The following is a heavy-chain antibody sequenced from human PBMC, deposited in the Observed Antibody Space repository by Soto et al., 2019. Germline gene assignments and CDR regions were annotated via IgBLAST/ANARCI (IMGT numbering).Heavy chain of an antibody. CDR1: GGSISSGGYS. V-gene: IGHV4-30-2*01. CDR3: ARGGDSSGYTHSY. CDR2: IYRSVST. J-gene: IGHJ4*02. Sequence: SETLSLTCAVSGGSISSGGYSWSWIRQPPGKGLEYIGYIYRSVSTYYNPSLKSRVTISVDTSKNQFSLKLSSVTAADTAVYYCARGGDSSGYTHSYWGQGTLVTVSS. D-gene: IGHD3-22*01.